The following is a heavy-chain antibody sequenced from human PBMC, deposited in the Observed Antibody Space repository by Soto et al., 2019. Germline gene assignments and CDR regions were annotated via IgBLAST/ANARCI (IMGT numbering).Heavy chain of an antibody. J-gene: IGHJ6*02. CDR3: ARDLVVVPAASGMDV. D-gene: IGHD2-2*01. V-gene: IGHV1-3*01. CDR2: INAGNGNT. CDR1: GYTFTSYA. Sequence: ASVKVSCKASGYTFTSYAMHWVRQAPGQRLEWMGWINAGNGNTKYSQKFQGRVTITRDTSASTAYMELSSLRSEDTAVYYCARDLVVVPAASGMDVRGQGTTVTVSS.